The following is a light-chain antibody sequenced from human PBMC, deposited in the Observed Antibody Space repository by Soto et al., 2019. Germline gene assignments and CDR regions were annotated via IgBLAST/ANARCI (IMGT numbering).Light chain of an antibody. Sequence: EIQITQSPSTLSASVGDRVTITCRASQSISSSLACYQQKPGKAPKLLIYDASSLESGVPSRFSGSGSGTEFTLTISSLQPDDFATYYCQQYNSYSWTFGQGTKVDIK. J-gene: IGKJ1*01. CDR3: QQYNSYSWT. CDR2: DAS. CDR1: QSISSS. V-gene: IGKV1-5*01.